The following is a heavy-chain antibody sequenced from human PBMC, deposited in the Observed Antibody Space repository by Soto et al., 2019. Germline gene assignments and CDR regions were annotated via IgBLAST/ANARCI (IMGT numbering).Heavy chain of an antibody. D-gene: IGHD4-17*01. Sequence: QVQLAQSGAEVGKPGSSVNVSCKTSGSTFSGYTVNWVRQAPGQGLEWMGRITPILGVVNYAQKFQGRVTITADRSTTTVYMKMSSLRSEDTAVYFCARGHYGDYHSYWYFDFWGRGTLVSVTS. V-gene: IGHV1-69*02. CDR1: GSTFSGYT. CDR2: ITPILGVV. J-gene: IGHJ2*01. CDR3: ARGHYGDYHSYWYFDF.